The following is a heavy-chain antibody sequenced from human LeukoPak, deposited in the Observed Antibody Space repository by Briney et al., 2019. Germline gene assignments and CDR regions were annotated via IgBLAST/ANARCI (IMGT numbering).Heavy chain of an antibody. Sequence: SETLSLTCAVYGGSFSGYYWSWIRQPPGKGLEWIGEINHRGSTNYNPSLKSRVTISVDTSKNQFSLKLSSVTAADTAVYYCARGGKITMVRGVIGVWFDPWGQGTLVTVSS. J-gene: IGHJ5*02. CDR3: ARGGKITMVRGVIGVWFDP. CDR2: INHRGST. V-gene: IGHV4-34*01. D-gene: IGHD3-10*01. CDR1: GGSFSGYY.